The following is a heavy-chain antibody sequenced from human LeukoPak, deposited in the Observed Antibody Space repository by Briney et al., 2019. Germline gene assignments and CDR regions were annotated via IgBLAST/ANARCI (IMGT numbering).Heavy chain of an antibody. J-gene: IGHJ4*02. CDR1: GFTFTNYA. CDR2: INGDAVTT. CDR3: AKGNRGNFEH. D-gene: IGHD1-26*01. V-gene: IGHV3-23*01. Sequence: PGGSLRLSCAASGFTFTNYAMSWVRQAPGKGLEWVSAINGDAVTTFYADSVKGRFTISRDNSKNTLYLQMNGLRADDTAVYYCAKGNRGNFEHWGQGTLVTVSS.